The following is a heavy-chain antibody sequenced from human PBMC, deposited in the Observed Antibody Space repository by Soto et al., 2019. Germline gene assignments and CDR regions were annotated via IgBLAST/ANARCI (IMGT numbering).Heavy chain of an antibody. Sequence: QVQLQASGPGLVKPSETLSLTCTVSGGSISGYYWTWIRQPPGKGLEWIGFIYYRGNTNYNPSLKSRVTLSMDTSKNHFALKPNSVTAADTALYYCARTKTGYAFDIWGQGIMVTVSS. D-gene: IGHD2-8*01. CDR2: IYYRGNT. CDR1: GGSISGYY. V-gene: IGHV4-59*08. CDR3: ARTKTGYAFDI. J-gene: IGHJ3*02.